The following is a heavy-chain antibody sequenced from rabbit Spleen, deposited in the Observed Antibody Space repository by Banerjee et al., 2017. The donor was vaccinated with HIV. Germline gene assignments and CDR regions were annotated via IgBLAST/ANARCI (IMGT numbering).Heavy chain of an antibody. Sequence: QSLEESGGDLVKPGASLTLTCTASGVSFSSSSYMCWVRQAPGKGLEWIGCIYVGSIGSTYFASWAKGRFTISKTSATTVTLQMTSLTAADTATYFCARDPGSSYYYAMDLWGPGTLVTVS. CDR2: IYVGSIGST. V-gene: IGHV1S40*01. D-gene: IGHD8-1*01. J-gene: IGHJ6*01. CDR1: GVSFSSSSY. CDR3: ARDPGSSYYYAMDL.